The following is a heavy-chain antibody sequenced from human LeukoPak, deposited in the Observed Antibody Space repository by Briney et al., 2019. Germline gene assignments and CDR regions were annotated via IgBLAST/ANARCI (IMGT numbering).Heavy chain of an antibody. Sequence: SETLSLTCTVSGGSISSYYWNWIRQPAGKGLEWIGRIHTSGSTNYNPSLKSRVTISVDTSKNQFSLKLSSVTAADTAVYYCARDLLYSTPAHFDYWGQGTLVTVSS. V-gene: IGHV4-4*07. CDR3: ARDLLYSTPAHFDY. J-gene: IGHJ4*02. D-gene: IGHD6-13*01. CDR1: GGSISSYY. CDR2: IHTSGST.